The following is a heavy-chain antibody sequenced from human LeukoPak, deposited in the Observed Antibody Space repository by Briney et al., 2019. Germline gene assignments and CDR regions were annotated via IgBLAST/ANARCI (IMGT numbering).Heavy chain of an antibody. V-gene: IGHV4-31*03. CDR1: GGSISSGGYY. J-gene: IGHJ3*02. CDR2: IYYSGST. D-gene: IGHD5-12*01. CDR3: ARDRWLLAFDI. Sequence: SETLSLTCTVSGGSISSGGYYWSWIRQRPGKGLEWIGYIYYSGSTYYNPSLKSRVTISVDTSKNQFSLKLSSVTAADTAVYYCARDRWLLAFDIWGQGTMVTVSS.